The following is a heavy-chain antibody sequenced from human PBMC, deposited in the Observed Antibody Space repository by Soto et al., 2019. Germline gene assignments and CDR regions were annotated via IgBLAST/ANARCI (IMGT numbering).Heavy chain of an antibody. J-gene: IGHJ5*02. CDR2: ISNDGSDK. Sequence: GGSLRLSCAASGFTFSGYGMHWVRQAPGKGLEWVALISNDGSDKYYPDSVKGRFTISRDNSKSTLYLQMNSLRAEDAAVYYCAKGAHSSGWPRNWFDPRGQGTLVTVSS. V-gene: IGHV3-30*18. CDR3: AKGAHSSGWPRNWFDP. CDR1: GFTFSGYG. D-gene: IGHD6-19*01.